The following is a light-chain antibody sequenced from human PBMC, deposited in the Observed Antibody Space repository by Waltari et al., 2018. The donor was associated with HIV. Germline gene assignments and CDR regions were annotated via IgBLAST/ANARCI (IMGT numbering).Light chain of an antibody. Sequence: QSALTQPASVSGSPGQSITISCTGTSSDVGIYNLVSWYHQHPGKAPKLMIYEGSKRPSGVSNRFSGSKSGNTASLTISGLQAEDEADYYCCSYAGSFVIFGGGTKLTVL. V-gene: IGLV2-23*01. CDR1: SSDVGIYNL. CDR3: CSYAGSFVI. CDR2: EGS. J-gene: IGLJ2*01.